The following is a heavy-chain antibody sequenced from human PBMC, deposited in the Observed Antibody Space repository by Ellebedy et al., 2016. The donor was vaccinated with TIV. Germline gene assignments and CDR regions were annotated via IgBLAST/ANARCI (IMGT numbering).Heavy chain of an antibody. J-gene: IGHJ5*02. CDR3: ASPSGATA. CDR1: GFTFSNYY. CDR2: ITSSSSYT. V-gene: IGHV3-11*06. Sequence: GESLKISCAASGFTFSNYYMNWIRQAPGKGLEWVSYITSSSSYTKYADSVKGRFTISRDNAKNSLYLQMNSLRAEDTAVYYCASPSGATAWGQGTLVTVSS.